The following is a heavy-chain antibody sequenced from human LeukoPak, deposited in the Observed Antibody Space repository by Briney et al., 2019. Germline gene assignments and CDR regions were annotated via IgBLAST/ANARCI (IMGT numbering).Heavy chain of an antibody. J-gene: IGHJ6*02. CDR1: GFTFSSYS. V-gene: IGHV3-21*01. D-gene: IGHD6-19*01. CDR2: ISSSSSYI. CDR3: ARDFVSDSSGWNYYYGMDV. Sequence: GGSLRLSCAASGFTFSSYSMNWVRQAPWKGLEWVSSISSSSSYIYYADSVKGRFTISRDNAKNSLYLQMNSLRAEDTAVYYCARDFVSDSSGWNYYYGMDVWGQGTTVTVSS.